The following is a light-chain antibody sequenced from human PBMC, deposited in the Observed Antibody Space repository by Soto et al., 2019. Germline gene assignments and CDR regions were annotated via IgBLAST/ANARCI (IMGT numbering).Light chain of an antibody. V-gene: IGLV2-8*01. Sequence: QSALTQPASLSGSPGQSITISCTGTSSDIGAYDYVSWFQQHPGKAPKLMISEVNNRPSGVPDRFSGSKSGNTASLTVSGLQAEDEAVYYCSSTAGNNNLVFGGGTKLTVL. CDR2: EVN. J-gene: IGLJ3*02. CDR3: SSTAGNNNLV. CDR1: SSDIGAYDY.